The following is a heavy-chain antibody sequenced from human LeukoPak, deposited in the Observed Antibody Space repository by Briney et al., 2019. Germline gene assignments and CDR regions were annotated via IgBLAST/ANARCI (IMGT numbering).Heavy chain of an antibody. Sequence: SETLSLTCAVSGGSISSYYWSWIRQPPGKGLEWIGYIYYSGSTNYNPSLKSRVTISVDTSKNQFSLKLSSVSAADTAVYYCARAVYSSGPGYWFDPWGQGTLVTVSS. D-gene: IGHD6-19*01. V-gene: IGHV4-59*01. CDR3: ARAVYSSGPGYWFDP. CDR1: GGSISSYY. CDR2: IYYSGST. J-gene: IGHJ5*02.